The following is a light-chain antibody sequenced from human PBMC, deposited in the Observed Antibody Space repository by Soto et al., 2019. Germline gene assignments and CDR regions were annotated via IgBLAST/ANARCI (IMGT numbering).Light chain of an antibody. CDR2: DAS. CDR3: LQYHYWPWT. Sequence: EMLMTQSPASLSVSPGEKVSLSCWASQSVTNKLAWYQQRPGQPPRLLLYDASTRATGVPATFSGSGSGTDFPLTISSLQSEDLGFYYCLQYHYWPWTFGTGTKVDIX. V-gene: IGKV3-15*01. J-gene: IGKJ1*01. CDR1: QSVTNK.